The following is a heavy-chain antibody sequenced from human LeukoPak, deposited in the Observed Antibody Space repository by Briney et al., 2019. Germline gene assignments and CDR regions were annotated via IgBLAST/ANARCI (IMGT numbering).Heavy chain of an antibody. J-gene: IGHJ4*02. CDR3: ARGGYSGYDKNFDY. D-gene: IGHD5-12*01. Sequence: GGSLRLSCAASGFTFSSCEMNWVRQAPGKGLEWVSYISSSGSTIYYADSVKGRFTISRDNAKNSLYLQMNSLRAEDTAVYYCARGGYSGYDKNFDYWGQGTLVTVPS. CDR1: GFTFSSCE. V-gene: IGHV3-48*03. CDR2: ISSSGSTI.